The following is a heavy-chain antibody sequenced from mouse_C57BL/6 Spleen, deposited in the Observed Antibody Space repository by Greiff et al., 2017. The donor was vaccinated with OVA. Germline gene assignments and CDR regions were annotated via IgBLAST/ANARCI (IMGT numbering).Heavy chain of an antibody. V-gene: IGHV1-22*01. CDR2: INPNNGGT. CDR1: GYTFTDYN. J-gene: IGHJ2*01. CDR3: ARDYDDPYYFDY. D-gene: IGHD2-4*01. Sequence: EVKLVESGPELVKPGASVKMSCKASGYTFTDYNMHWVKQSHGKSLEWIGYINPNNGGTSYNQKFKGKATLTVNKSSSTAYMELRSLTSEDSAVYYCARDYDDPYYFDYWGQGTTLTVSS.